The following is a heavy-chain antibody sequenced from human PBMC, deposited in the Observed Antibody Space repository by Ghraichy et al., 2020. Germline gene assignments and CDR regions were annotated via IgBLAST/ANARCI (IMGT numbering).Heavy chain of an antibody. CDR2: ISSNGGST. CDR1: GFTINTYT. CDR3: VIITRSGRYDY. D-gene: IGHD1-26*01. Sequence: GESLNISCSASGFTINTYTMHWVRQAPGKGLEYVSAISSNGGSTYYADSVKGRFTISRDNSKNTLYLQMSSLRPEDTALYYCVIITRSGRYDYWGQGTLVTVSS. J-gene: IGHJ4*02. V-gene: IGHV3-64D*06.